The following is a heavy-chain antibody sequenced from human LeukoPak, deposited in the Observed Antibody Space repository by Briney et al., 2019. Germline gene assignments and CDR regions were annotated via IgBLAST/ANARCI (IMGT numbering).Heavy chain of an antibody. Sequence: GGSLRLSCAASGFTLSSYWMHWVRQAPGKGLVWVSRIDSDGSSTNYADSVKGRFTISRDNAKNTLYLQMNSLRAEDTAVYYCARDSTDYGDYGYWGQGTLVTVSS. CDR2: IDSDGSST. V-gene: IGHV3-74*01. D-gene: IGHD4-17*01. J-gene: IGHJ4*02. CDR3: ARDSTDYGDYGY. CDR1: GFTLSSYW.